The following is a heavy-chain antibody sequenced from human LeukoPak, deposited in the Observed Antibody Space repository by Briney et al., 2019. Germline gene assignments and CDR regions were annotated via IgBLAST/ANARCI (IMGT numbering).Heavy chain of an antibody. CDR2: ISYDGSKK. CDR3: AKSPICSGGSCYSYYYYGVDV. D-gene: IGHD2-15*01. Sequence: PGRSLRLSCAASGFTFSRYGMHWVRQAPGKGLEWVAVISYDGSKKYYADSVKGRLTISRDNSKNTLYLQMNSLRAEDTAVYYCAKSPICSGGSCYSYYYYGVDVWGQGTTVTVSS. CDR1: GFTFSRYG. V-gene: IGHV3-30*18. J-gene: IGHJ6*02.